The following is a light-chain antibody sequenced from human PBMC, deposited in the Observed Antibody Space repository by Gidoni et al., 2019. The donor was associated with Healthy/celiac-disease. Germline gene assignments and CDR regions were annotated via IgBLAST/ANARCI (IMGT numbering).Light chain of an antibody. J-gene: IGLJ2*01. V-gene: IGLV1-40*01. CDR1: SSNIGAGYD. CDR3: QSYDSSLSGSRV. Sequence: QSVLPQPPSVSGAPGHRVTIPCTGSSSNIGAGYDVHWYQQLPGTAPKLLIYGNSNRPSGVPDRFSGSKSGTSASLAITGLQAEDEADYYCQSYDSSLSGSRVFGGGTKLTVL. CDR2: GNS.